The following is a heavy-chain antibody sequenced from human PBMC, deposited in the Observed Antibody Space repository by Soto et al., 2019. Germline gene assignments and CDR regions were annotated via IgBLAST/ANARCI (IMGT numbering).Heavy chain of an antibody. Sequence: GGSLRLSCAASGFTFSSLAMSWVRQAPGKGLEWVSAISGSGGSTYYADSVKGRFTISRDNSKNTLYLQMNSLRAEDTAVYYCRVSGYDYYYYYGMDVWGQGTTVTVSS. J-gene: IGHJ6*02. D-gene: IGHD5-12*01. V-gene: IGHV3-23*01. CDR3: RVSGYDYYYYYGMDV. CDR2: ISGSGGST. CDR1: GFTFSSLA.